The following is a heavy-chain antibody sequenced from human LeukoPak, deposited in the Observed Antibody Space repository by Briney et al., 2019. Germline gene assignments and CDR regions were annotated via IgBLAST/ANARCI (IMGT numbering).Heavy chain of an antibody. Sequence: GRSLRLSCAASGFTFDAYGMYWVRQAPGKGLEWASGITWNSGNIAQADSVKGRFTISRDNAKNSLHLQMDSLRPEDTALYYCAKSRGYHGSGREPFDYWGQGTLVTASS. CDR3: AKSRGYHGSGREPFDY. CDR2: ITWNSGNI. CDR1: GFTFDAYG. D-gene: IGHD3-10*01. V-gene: IGHV3-9*01. J-gene: IGHJ4*02.